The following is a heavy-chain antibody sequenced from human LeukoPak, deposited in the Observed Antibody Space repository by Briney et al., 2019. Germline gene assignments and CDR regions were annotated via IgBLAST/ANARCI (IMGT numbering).Heavy chain of an antibody. D-gene: IGHD5-18*01. CDR2: IKQDGSEK. CDR1: GFTISSYY. CDR3: ARDLRGYSYGHTYWYFDL. Sequence: GGSLRLSCAASGFTISSYYMTWVRQAPGKGLEWVANIKQDGSEKYYVDSVKGRFTISRDNAKNSLYLQMNSLRAEDTAVYYCARDLRGYSYGHTYWYFDLWGRGTLVTVSS. V-gene: IGHV3-7*01. J-gene: IGHJ2*01.